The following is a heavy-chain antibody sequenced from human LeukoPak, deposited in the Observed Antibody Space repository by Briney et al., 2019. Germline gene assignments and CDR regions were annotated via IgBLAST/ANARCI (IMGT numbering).Heavy chain of an antibody. CDR3: ARDPPYYYDSSGYYSSNYYYYGMDV. V-gene: IGHV1-18*01. Sequence: ASVKVSCKASGYTFTSYGISWVRQAPGQGLEWMGWISAYNGNTNYAQKLQGRVTMTTDTSTSTAYMELRSLRSDDTAVYYCARDPPYYYDSSGYYSSNYYYYGMDVWGQGTTVTVSS. CDR1: GYTFTSYG. J-gene: IGHJ6*02. D-gene: IGHD3-22*01. CDR2: ISAYNGNT.